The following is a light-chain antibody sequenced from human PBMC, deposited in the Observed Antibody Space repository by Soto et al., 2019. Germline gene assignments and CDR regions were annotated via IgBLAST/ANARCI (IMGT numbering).Light chain of an antibody. V-gene: IGKV3-20*01. CDR2: GAS. Sequence: EVVLTQSPGTLSLSPGERATLSCRASQSVSSNYLAWCQQKPGQAPRLLIYGASSRATGIPDRFSGSGSGTDFTLTISRLEPEDFAVYYCKQYGSSPWTFGQGTKVEIK. CDR1: QSVSSNY. J-gene: IGKJ1*01. CDR3: KQYGSSPWT.